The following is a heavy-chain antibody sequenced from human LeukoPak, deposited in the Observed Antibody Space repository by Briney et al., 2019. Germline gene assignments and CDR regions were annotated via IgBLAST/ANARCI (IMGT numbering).Heavy chain of an antibody. J-gene: IGHJ4*02. CDR1: GDSVSSNSAA. CDR3: AREGQHWCYVDH. Sequence: SQTLSLTCAISGDSVSSNSAAWHWIRQSPSRGLEWLGRTYYRSKWYNEYAVSVESRITINPDTSKNQFSLQLNSVTPEDTAAYYCAREGQHWCYVDHWGQGTLVTVSS. V-gene: IGHV6-1*01. D-gene: IGHD2-8*02. CDR2: TYYRSKWYN.